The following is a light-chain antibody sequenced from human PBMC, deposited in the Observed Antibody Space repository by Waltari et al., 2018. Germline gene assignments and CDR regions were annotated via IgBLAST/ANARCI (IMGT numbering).Light chain of an antibody. CDR2: EDI. V-gene: IGLV2-23*01. J-gene: IGLJ1*01. CDR3: CSYADSSTPYV. CDR1: SSDVGNSNL. Sequence: QSALTQPASVSGSPGQPITISCTGTSSDVGNSNLVAWYQHLPGKAPKLMIYEDIKRPSGVSDRFSGSKSGNTASLTISGLQAEDEADYYCCSYADSSTPYVFGSGTKVTVL.